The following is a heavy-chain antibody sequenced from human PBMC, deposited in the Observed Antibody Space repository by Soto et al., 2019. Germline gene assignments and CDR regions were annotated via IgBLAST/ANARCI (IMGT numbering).Heavy chain of an antibody. J-gene: IGHJ5*02. Sequence: GSLRLSCAASGFTFSSYWMHWLRQAPGKGLVWVSRINSDGSSTSYADSVKGRFTISRDNAKNTLYLQMNSLRAEDTAVYYCASSQPENNWFDPWGQGTLVTVSS. D-gene: IGHD2-2*01. CDR3: ASSQPENNWFDP. V-gene: IGHV3-74*01. CDR1: GFTFSSYW. CDR2: INSDGSST.